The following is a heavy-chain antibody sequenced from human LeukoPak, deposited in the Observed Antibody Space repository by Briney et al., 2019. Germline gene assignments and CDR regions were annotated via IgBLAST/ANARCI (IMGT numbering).Heavy chain of an antibody. V-gene: IGHV4-4*02. CDR3: ARDFDWFDP. CDR2: IYYSGST. Sequence: PSETLSLTCAVSGGSISSSNWWSWVRQPPGKGLEWIGYIYYSGSTNYNPSLKSRVTISVDTSKNQFSLKLSSVTAADTAVYYCARDFDWFDPWGQGTLVTVSS. CDR1: GGSISSSNW. J-gene: IGHJ5*02.